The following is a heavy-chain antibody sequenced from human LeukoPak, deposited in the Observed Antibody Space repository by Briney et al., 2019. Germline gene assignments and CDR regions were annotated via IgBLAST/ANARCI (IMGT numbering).Heavy chain of an antibody. CDR1: GFTFSSYG. V-gene: IGHV3-30*02. Sequence: PGGSLRLSCTASGFTFSSYGMHWVRQAPGKGLEWVAFIRYDGSNKYYADSVKGRFTISRDNSKNTLYLQMNSLRAEDTAVYYCAKQDDYDPSPGYWGQGTLVTVSS. J-gene: IGHJ4*02. CDR3: AKQDDYDPSPGY. CDR2: IRYDGSNK. D-gene: IGHD4-17*01.